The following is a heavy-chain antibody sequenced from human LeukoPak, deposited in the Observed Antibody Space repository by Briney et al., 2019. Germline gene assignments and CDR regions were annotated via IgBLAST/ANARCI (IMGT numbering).Heavy chain of an antibody. CDR2: IYYSGST. D-gene: IGHD3-3*01. CDR3: ARGRGDFWSGYYFDY. V-gene: IGHV4-59*01. J-gene: IGHJ4*02. CDR1: GGSISSYY. Sequence: SETLSLTCTVSGGSISSYYWSWIRQPPGKGLAWIGYIYYSGSTNYNPSLKSRVTISVDTSKNQFSLKLSSVTAADTAVYYCARGRGDFWSGYYFDYWGQGTLVTVSS.